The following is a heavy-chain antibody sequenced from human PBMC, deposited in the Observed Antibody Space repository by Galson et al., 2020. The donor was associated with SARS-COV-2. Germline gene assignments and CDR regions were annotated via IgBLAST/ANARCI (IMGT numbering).Heavy chain of an antibody. V-gene: IGHV4-61*09. CDR1: GGSMKSGSYY. CDR3: RQFALGALPIDY. Sequence: SETLSLTCTVSGGSMKSGSYYWNWIRQPAGKGLAWIGHVFITGTTNYNPSLKSRATISLDTSKNQFSLKLTSVTAADTAVYYCRQFALGALPIDYWGQGALVTVSS. D-gene: IGHD2-21*01. J-gene: IGHJ4*02. CDR2: VFITGTT.